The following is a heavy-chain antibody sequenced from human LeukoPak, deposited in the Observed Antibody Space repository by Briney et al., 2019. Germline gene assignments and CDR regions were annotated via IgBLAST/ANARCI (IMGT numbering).Heavy chain of an antibody. CDR2: IYTSRST. CDR3: ARDQSSYYGSGSYYTTRSNYYYYMDV. Sequence: SETLSLTCTVSGGSISSYYWSWIRQPAGKGLEWIGRIYTSRSTNYNPSLKSRVTMSVDTSKNQFSLKLSSVTAADTAVYYCARDQSSYYGSGSYYTTRSNYYYYMDVWGKGTTVTVSS. D-gene: IGHD3-10*01. J-gene: IGHJ6*03. CDR1: GGSISSYY. V-gene: IGHV4-4*07.